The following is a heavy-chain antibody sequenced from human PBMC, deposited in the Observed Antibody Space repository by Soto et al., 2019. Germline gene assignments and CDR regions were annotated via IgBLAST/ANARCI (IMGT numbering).Heavy chain of an antibody. V-gene: IGHV1-8*01. D-gene: IGHD4-17*01. CDR1: GFTFTSYD. CDR3: ARVPFVNFGDSVPFDY. Sequence: VQLLQSGAEVKKPGASVKVSCKTSGFTFTSYDINWVRQAPGQGLEWLGWVNPNSGNTDYAQKFQGRVPMTRNTSITTAYMELSSLRSEDTAVYYCARVPFVNFGDSVPFDYWGQGTLVTVSS. CDR2: VNPNSGNT. J-gene: IGHJ4*02.